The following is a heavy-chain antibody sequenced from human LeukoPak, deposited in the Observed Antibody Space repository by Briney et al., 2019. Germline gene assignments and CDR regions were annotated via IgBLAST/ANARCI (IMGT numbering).Heavy chain of an antibody. CDR1: GLTFSSYS. CDR2: ISSSSSYI. CDR3: ARDHTYYDIFGLPHGGDYFDY. D-gene: IGHD3-9*01. V-gene: IGHV3-21*01. J-gene: IGHJ4*02. Sequence: GGSLRLSCAASGLTFSSYSMNWVRQAPGKGLEWASSISSSSSYIYYADSVKGRFTISRDNAKNSLYLQMNSLRAEDTAVYYCARDHTYYDIFGLPHGGDYFDYWGQGTLVTVSS.